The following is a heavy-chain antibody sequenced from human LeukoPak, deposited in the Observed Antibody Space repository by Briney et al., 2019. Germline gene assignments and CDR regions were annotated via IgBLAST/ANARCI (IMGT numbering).Heavy chain of an antibody. CDR1: GFTFSSYG. V-gene: IGHV3-33*01. CDR3: ARDSCSGGSCYSDY. CDR2: IWYDGSNK. D-gene: IGHD2-15*01. Sequence: GGSLRLSCAASGFTFSSYGMHWVRQAPGKGLEWVAVIWYDGSNKYYADSVKGRFSISRDNSKNTLYLQMNSLRAEDTAVYYCARDSCSGGSCYSDYWGQGTLVTVSS. J-gene: IGHJ4*02.